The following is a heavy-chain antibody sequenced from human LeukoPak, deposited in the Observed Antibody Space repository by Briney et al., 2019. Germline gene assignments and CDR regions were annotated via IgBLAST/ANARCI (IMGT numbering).Heavy chain of an antibody. D-gene: IGHD5/OR15-5a*01. Sequence: GGSLRLSCAASGFTFSDYYMSWIRQAPGKGLEWVSYISSSGSTIYYADSVRGRFTISRDNAKNSLNLQMNSLRAEDTAVYYCARLRYGLYYFDYWGQGTLVTVSS. V-gene: IGHV3-11*01. CDR2: ISSSGSTI. CDR3: ARLRYGLYYFDY. CDR1: GFTFSDYY. J-gene: IGHJ4*02.